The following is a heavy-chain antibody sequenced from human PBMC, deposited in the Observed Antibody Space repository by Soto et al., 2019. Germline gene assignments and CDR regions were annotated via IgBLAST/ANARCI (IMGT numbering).Heavy chain of an antibody. J-gene: IGHJ4*02. Sequence: SVKVSCKASGGTFSSYTISWVRQAPGQGLEWMGRIIPILGIANYAQKFQGRVTITADKSTSIAYMELSSLRSEDTAVYYCARELSYYYDSSGYYYFDYWGQGTLVTVSS. V-gene: IGHV1-69*04. D-gene: IGHD3-22*01. CDR1: GGTFSSYT. CDR3: ARELSYYYDSSGYYYFDY. CDR2: IIPILGIA.